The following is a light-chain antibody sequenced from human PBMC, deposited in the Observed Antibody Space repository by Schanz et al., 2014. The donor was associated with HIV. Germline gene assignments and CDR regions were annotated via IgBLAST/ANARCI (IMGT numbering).Light chain of an antibody. CDR3: ASKTNTATFV. CDR2: DVS. V-gene: IGLV2-11*01. Sequence: QSALTQPRSVSGSPGQSVAISCTGTSSDVGGYNYVSWYQQHPGKAPKLMIYDVSNRPSGVSNRFSGSKSGNTASLTISGPKADDEADYYCASKTNTATFVFGTATKLTVL. J-gene: IGLJ1*01. CDR1: SSDVGGYNY.